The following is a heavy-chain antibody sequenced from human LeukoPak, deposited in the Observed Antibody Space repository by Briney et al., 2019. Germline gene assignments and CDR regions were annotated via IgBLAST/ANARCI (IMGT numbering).Heavy chain of an antibody. CDR3: ARDGGYWSGCSCYWLYFDY. J-gene: IGHJ4*02. V-gene: IGHV3-30-3*01. CDR1: GFTLSSYA. D-gene: IGHD2-15*01. CDR2: ISYVGSNK. Sequence: SLRLSCAASGFTLSSYAMRWVRQAPGKGLEWVAVISYVGSNKYYADSVKGRFTISRDNSKNTLYLQMNSLRAEDTAVYYCARDGGYWSGCSCYWLYFDYWGQGTLVTVSS.